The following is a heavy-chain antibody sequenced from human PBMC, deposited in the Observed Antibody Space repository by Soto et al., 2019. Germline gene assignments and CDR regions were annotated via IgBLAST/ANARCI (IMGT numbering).Heavy chain of an antibody. D-gene: IGHD3-22*01. J-gene: IGHJ3*02. Sequence: SETLSLTCTVSGGSISSSSYYWGWIRQPPGKGLEWIGSIYYSGSTYYNPSLKSRVTISVDTSKNQFSLKLSSVTAADTAVYYCARRLPMIEDAFDIWGQGTMVTVSS. V-gene: IGHV4-39*01. CDR2: IYYSGST. CDR3: ARRLPMIEDAFDI. CDR1: GGSISSSSYY.